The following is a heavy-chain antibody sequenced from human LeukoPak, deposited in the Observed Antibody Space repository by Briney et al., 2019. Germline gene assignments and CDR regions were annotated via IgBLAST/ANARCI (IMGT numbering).Heavy chain of an antibody. CDR2: IIPIFGAA. D-gene: IGHD3-22*01. Sequence: SVKVSCKASGGTFSSYAISWVRQAPGQGLEWMGRIIPIFGAANYAQKFQGRVTITTDESTSTAYMELSSLRSEDTAVYYCARDMADHYYDSSGYYSFDYWGQGTLVTVSS. J-gene: IGHJ4*02. CDR1: GGTFSSYA. V-gene: IGHV1-69*05. CDR3: ARDMADHYYDSSGYYSFDY.